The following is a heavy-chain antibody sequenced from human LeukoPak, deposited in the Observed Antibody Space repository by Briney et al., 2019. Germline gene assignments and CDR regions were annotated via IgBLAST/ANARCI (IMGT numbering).Heavy chain of an antibody. CDR1: GFTFSSYG. Sequence: GGSLRLSCAASGFTFSSYGMHWVRQAPGKGLEWVAVISYDGSNKYYADSVKGRFTISRDNSKNTLYLQMNSLRAEDTAVYYCNLWYLDYWGQGTLVTVSS. CDR2: ISYDGSNK. V-gene: IGHV3-30*03. CDR3: NLWYLDY. J-gene: IGHJ4*02.